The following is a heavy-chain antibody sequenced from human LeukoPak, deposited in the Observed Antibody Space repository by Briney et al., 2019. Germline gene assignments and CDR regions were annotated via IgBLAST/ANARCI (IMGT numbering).Heavy chain of an antibody. CDR2: IYYSGST. CDR3: ARGDPYSSRWYYFDY. D-gene: IGHD6-19*01. CDR1: GGSISSYY. J-gene: IGHJ4*02. V-gene: IGHV4-59*01. Sequence: PSETLSLTCTVSGGSISSYYWSWIRQPPGKGLEWIGYIYYSGSTNYNPSLKSRVTISVDTSKNQFSLKLSSVTAADTAVYYCARGDPYSSRWYYFDYWGQGTLVTVSS.